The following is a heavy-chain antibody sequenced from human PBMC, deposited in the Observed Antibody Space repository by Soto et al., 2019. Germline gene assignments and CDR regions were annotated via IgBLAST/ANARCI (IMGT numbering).Heavy chain of an antibody. J-gene: IGHJ6*02. CDR1: GGSISSGDYY. Sequence: QVQLQESGPGLVKPSQTLSLTCTVSGGSISSGDYYWSWIRQPPGKGLEWIGYIYYSGGTYYNPSPRSRVTMSVDPSKHQFSLKLSSVTAADTAVYYCARASPVVTDVWGQGTTVTVSS. CDR3: ARASPVVTDV. CDR2: IYYSGGT. D-gene: IGHD5-18*01. V-gene: IGHV4-30-4*01.